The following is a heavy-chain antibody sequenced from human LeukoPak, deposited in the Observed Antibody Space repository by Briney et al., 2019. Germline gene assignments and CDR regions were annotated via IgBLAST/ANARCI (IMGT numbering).Heavy chain of an antibody. CDR1: GGTFSSYA. J-gene: IGHJ4*02. D-gene: IGHD3-10*01. Sequence: SVKVSCKASGGTFSSYAISWVRQAPGQGLEWMGRIIPVFGIANYAQKFQGRVTITADKSTSTAYMELSSLRSEDTAVYYCAASITMVRGVITPPPDYWGQGTLVTVSS. CDR3: AASITMVRGVITPPPDY. CDR2: IIPVFGIA. V-gene: IGHV1-69*04.